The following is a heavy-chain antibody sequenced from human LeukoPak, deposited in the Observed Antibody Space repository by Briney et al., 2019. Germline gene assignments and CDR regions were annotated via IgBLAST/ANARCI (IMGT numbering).Heavy chain of an antibody. CDR1: GFTFSSYW. V-gene: IGHV3-74*01. Sequence: PGGSLRLSCAASGFTFSSYWMHWVRQAPGKGLVWVSRINSDGSSTSYADSVKGRFTISRDNAKNTLYLQMNSLRAEDTAVYYCARDHPPNYYDSSGYYLFDYWGQGTLVTVSS. CDR2: INSDGSST. CDR3: ARDHPPNYYDSSGYYLFDY. J-gene: IGHJ4*02. D-gene: IGHD3-22*01.